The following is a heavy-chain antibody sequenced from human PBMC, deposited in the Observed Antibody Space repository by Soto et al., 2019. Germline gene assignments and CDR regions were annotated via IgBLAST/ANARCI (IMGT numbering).Heavy chain of an antibody. CDR1: GFTFSSYG. CDR2: IWYDGSNK. Sequence: GGSLRLSCAASGFTFSSYGMHWVRQAPGKGLEWVAVIWYDGSNKYYADSVKGRFTISRDNSKNTLYLQMNSLRAEDTAVYYCARYRIDYYFYYGMDVWGQGTTVTVAS. D-gene: IGHD1-1*01. J-gene: IGHJ6*02. CDR3: ARYRIDYYFYYGMDV. V-gene: IGHV3-33*01.